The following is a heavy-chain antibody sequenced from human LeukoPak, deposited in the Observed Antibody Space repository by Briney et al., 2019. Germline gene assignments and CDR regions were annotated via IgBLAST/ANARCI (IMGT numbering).Heavy chain of an antibody. Sequence: GGSLRLSCAASRFSFSAFAMSWVRQAPGKGLEWVSTIDGSGETTYYADSVKGRFTISRDNSKNTLYLQMNSLRAEDTAVYYCARDVPLDYWGQGTLVTVSS. CDR3: ARDVPLDY. J-gene: IGHJ4*02. D-gene: IGHD2-2*01. CDR2: IDGSGETT. CDR1: RFSFSAFA. V-gene: IGHV3-23*01.